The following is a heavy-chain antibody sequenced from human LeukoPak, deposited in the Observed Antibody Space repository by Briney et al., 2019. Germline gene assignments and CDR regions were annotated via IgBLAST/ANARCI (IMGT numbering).Heavy chain of an antibody. J-gene: IGHJ6*02. CDR2: ISYDGSNK. CDR3: AKERVGATIYYYYYGMDV. D-gene: IGHD1-26*01. V-gene: IGHV3-30*18. Sequence: GGSLRLSCAASGFTFSSYGMHWVRQAPGKGLEWVAVISYDGSNKYYADSVKGRFTISRDNSKNTLYLQMNSLRAEDTAVYYCAKERVGATIYYYYYGMDVWGQGTTVTVSS. CDR1: GFTFSSYG.